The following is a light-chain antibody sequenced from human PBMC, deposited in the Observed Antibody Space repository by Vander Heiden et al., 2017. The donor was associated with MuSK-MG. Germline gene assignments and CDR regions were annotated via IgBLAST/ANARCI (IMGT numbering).Light chain of an antibody. CDR2: GAS. Sequence: EIVLTQSPATLSVSPGERTTLSCRASQSVSSNLAWYQQKPGQAPRPLIYGASTRATGIPARFSGSGSGTEFTLTISSLQSEDFAVYYCQQYNYWPPWTFGQGTKLEIK. J-gene: IGKJ2*02. CDR3: QQYNYWPPWT. CDR1: QSVSSN. V-gene: IGKV3-15*01.